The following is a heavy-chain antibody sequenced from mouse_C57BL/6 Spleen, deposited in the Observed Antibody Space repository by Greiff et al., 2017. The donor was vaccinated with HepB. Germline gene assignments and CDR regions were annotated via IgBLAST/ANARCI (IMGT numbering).Heavy chain of an antibody. D-gene: IGHD2-3*01. CDR1: GFTFSSYA. Sequence: EVNLVESGGGLVKPGGSLKLSCAASGFTFSSYAMSWVRQTPEKRLEWVATISDGGSYTYYPDNVKGRFTISRDNAKNNLYLQMSHLKSEDTAMYYCARDEEDGYYFDYWGQGTTLTVSS. CDR3: ARDEEDGYYFDY. V-gene: IGHV5-4*01. J-gene: IGHJ2*01. CDR2: ISDGGSYT.